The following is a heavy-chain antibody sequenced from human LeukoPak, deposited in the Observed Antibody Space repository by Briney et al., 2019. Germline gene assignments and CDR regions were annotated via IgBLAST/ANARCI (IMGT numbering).Heavy chain of an antibody. J-gene: IGHJ4*02. V-gene: IGHV3-33*06. Sequence: GGSLRLSCAASGFTFSSYGMHWVRQAPGKGLEWVAVIWYDGSNKYYADSVKGRFTISRDNSKNTLYLQMNSLRAEDTAVYYCAKGWRYDSSDYLMVYWGQGTLVTVSS. CDR2: IWYDGSNK. CDR1: GFTFSSYG. CDR3: AKGWRYDSSDYLMVY. D-gene: IGHD3-22*01.